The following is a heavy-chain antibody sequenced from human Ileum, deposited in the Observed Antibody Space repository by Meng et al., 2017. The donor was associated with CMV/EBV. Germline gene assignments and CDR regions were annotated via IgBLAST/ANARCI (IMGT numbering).Heavy chain of an antibody. CDR3: AKSHCSSTSCYYYYYYYGMDV. CDR2: IYHSGST. D-gene: IGHD2-2*01. J-gene: IGHJ6*02. CDR1: GGSISSSNW. V-gene: IGHV4-4*02. Sequence: TRSLTGAVSGGSISSSNWWSWVRQPPGKGLEWIGEIYHSGSTNYNPSLKSRVTISVDKSKNQFSLKLSSVTAADTAVYYCAKSHCSSTSCYYYYYYYGMDVWSQGTTVTVSS.